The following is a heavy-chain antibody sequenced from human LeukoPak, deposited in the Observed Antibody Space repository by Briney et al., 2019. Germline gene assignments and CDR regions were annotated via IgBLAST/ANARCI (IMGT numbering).Heavy chain of an antibody. Sequence: SETLSLTCTASGGSISSYYWSWIRQPPGKGLEWIGYIYYSGSTNYNPSLKSRVTISVDTSKNQFSLKLSSVTAADTAVYYCARYSSGWYAYYFDYWGQGTLVTVSS. CDR1: GGSISSYY. J-gene: IGHJ4*02. CDR3: ARYSSGWYAYYFDY. CDR2: IYYSGST. V-gene: IGHV4-59*01. D-gene: IGHD6-19*01.